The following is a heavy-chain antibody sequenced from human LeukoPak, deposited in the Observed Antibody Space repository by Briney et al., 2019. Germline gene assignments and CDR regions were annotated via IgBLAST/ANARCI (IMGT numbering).Heavy chain of an antibody. Sequence: PSETLSLTCTLSGGSISHYYWRWLRQPPAKGMEWIGYIYHSGSTNYNPSLKSRVTISVDTSKNQFSLKLISVTAADTAVYYCARGGGYASPIGYWGQGALVTVSS. CDR3: ARGGGYASPIGY. CDR1: GGSISHYY. CDR2: IYHSGST. J-gene: IGHJ4*02. D-gene: IGHD5-12*01. V-gene: IGHV4-59*01.